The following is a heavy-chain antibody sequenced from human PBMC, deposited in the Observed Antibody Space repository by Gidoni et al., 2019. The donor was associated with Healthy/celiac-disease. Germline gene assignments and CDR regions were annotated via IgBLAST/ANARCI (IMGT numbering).Heavy chain of an antibody. J-gene: IGHJ4*02. CDR3: TTRAARRGGYYYGSGVGEN. CDR2: IKSKTDGGTT. Sequence: EVPLVASGGGLVKPGGSLRLSCAASGFPFSNAWISWVRQAPGKGLEWGGRIKSKTDGGTTDYAAPGKGRFTISKDDSKNPLYLQMNSLKTEDTAGYYCTTRAARRGGYYYGSGVGENWGQGTLVTVSS. D-gene: IGHD3-10*01. V-gene: IGHV3-15*01. CDR1: GFPFSNAW.